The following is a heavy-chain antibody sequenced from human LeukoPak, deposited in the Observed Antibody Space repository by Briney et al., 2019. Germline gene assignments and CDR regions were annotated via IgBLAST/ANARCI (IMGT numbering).Heavy chain of an antibody. CDR2: IYHSGST. CDR1: GYSISSGYY. Sequence: SETLSLTCTVSGYSISSGYYWAWIRQPPGKGLEWIGYIYHSGSTNYNPSLKSRVTISVDTSKNQFSLKLSSVTAADTAVYYCARGSITMVRGVTYYFDYWGQGTLVTVSS. D-gene: IGHD3-10*01. CDR3: ARGSITMVRGVTYYFDY. J-gene: IGHJ4*02. V-gene: IGHV4-38-2*02.